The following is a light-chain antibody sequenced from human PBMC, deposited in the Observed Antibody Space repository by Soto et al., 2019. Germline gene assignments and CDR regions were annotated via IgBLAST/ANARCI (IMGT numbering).Light chain of an antibody. V-gene: IGLV2-14*01. J-gene: IGLJ2*01. Sequence: QSVLTQPASVSGSPGQSITISCTGTSSDVGGYNYVSWYQQHPDKAPKLMIYDVSDRPSGVSNRFSGSKSGNTASLTISGLQAEDEADYYCSSYTTTNVVFGGGTKVTVL. CDR2: DVS. CDR3: SSYTTTNVV. CDR1: SSDVGGYNY.